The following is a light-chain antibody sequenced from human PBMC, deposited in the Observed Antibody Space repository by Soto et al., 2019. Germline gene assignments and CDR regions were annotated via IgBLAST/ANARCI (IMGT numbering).Light chain of an antibody. CDR3: ASWEDSLNGWV. CDR1: SSNVGSNT. J-gene: IGLJ3*02. V-gene: IGLV1-44*01. CDR2: SDD. Sequence: QSVLTQPPSASGTPGQRVTISCSGSSSNVGSNTVSWYQQLPGTAPKVLIYSDDQRPSGVPDRFSGSRSGSSVSQAISGLQSGDEADYYCASWEDSLNGWVIGGGTKLTVL.